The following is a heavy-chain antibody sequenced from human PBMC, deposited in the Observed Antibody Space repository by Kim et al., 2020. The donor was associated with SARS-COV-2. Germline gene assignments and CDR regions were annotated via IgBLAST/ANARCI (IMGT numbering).Heavy chain of an antibody. Sequence: SETLSLTCTVSGGSISSSSYYWGWIRQPPGKGLEWIGSIYYSGSTYYNPSLKSRVTVSVDTSKNQFSLKLSSVTAADTVVYYCARGGLYYYDSSGSNWFDPWGQGTLVTVSS. CDR3: ARGGLYYYDSSGSNWFDP. D-gene: IGHD3-22*01. V-gene: IGHV4-39*01. CDR1: GGSISSSSYY. CDR2: IYYSGST. J-gene: IGHJ5*02.